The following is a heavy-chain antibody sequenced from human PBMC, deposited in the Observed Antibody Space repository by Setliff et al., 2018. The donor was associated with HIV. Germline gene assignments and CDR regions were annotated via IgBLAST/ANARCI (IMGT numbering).Heavy chain of an antibody. D-gene: IGHD5-18*01. CDR1: GGSISSHY. Sequence: SETLSLTCTVSGGSISSHYWSWIRQPPGKGLEWIGYIYYSGSTNYNPSLKSRVTISVDTSKNQFSLKLNSVTAADTAVYLCARGGVQLWLPLFDYWGQGTLVTVSS. J-gene: IGHJ4*02. CDR2: IYYSGST. CDR3: ARGGVQLWLPLFDY. V-gene: IGHV4-59*11.